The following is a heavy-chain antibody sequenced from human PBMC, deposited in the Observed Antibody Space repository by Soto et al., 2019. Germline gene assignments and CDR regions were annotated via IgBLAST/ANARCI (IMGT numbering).Heavy chain of an antibody. Sequence: KKIGASVKVSCKASGYTFTSSGISWVRQAPGQGLEWMGWISAYNGNTNYAQKLQGRVTMTTDTSTTTAYMELRNLRSDDTAVYYCAREGTTLYYFDYWGQGTLVTVSS. CDR2: ISAYNGNT. V-gene: IGHV1-18*01. CDR3: AREGTTLYYFDY. J-gene: IGHJ4*02. D-gene: IGHD4-17*01. CDR1: GYTFTSSG.